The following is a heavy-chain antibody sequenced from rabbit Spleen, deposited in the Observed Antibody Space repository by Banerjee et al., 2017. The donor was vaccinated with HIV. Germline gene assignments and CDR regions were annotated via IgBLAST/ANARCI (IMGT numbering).Heavy chain of an antibody. D-gene: IGHD4-2*01. Sequence: QEQLVESGGGLVQPGGSLKLSCKASGFDFSSYGVSWVRQPPGKGLEWIGYIDPLFGSTYYANWVNGRFSISRENTQNTVYLQLNSLTAADTATYFCVRDQAGYAGFGPFYFNWWGPGTLVTVS. CDR2: IDPLFGST. CDR1: GFDFSSYG. V-gene: IGHV1S47*01. J-gene: IGHJ4*01. CDR3: VRDQAGYAGFGPFYFNW.